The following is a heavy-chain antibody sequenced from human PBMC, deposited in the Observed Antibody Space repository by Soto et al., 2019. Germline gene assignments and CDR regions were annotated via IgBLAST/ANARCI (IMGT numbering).Heavy chain of an antibody. CDR1: GATLNTFINYG. CDR3: ARRAATKIFVLMYDALEM. CDR2: IIPVFGAA. D-gene: IGHD5-12*01. J-gene: IGHJ3*02. V-gene: IGHV1-69*12. Sequence: QVQLVQSGAEVKKPGSSVRVSCKASGATLNTFINYGITWVRQAPGQGLEWMGGIIPVFGAANHAQKFQGSVTISADESTRTVNMELSSLRSEDTAVYYCARRAATKIFVLMYDALEMWGQGTMVTVSS.